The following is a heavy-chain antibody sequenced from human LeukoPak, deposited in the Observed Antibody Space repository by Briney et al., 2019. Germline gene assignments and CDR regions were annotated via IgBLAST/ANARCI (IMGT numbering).Heavy chain of an antibody. Sequence: SQTLSLTCTVSGGSISSGSYYWSWIRQPAGKGLEWIGRIYTSGSTNYNPSLKSRVTISVDTSKNQFSLKLSSVTAADTAVYYCAREGGYSYGFSYYYMDVWGKGTTVTISS. J-gene: IGHJ6*03. CDR2: IYTSGST. D-gene: IGHD5-18*01. CDR1: GGSISSGSYY. CDR3: AREGGYSYGFSYYYMDV. V-gene: IGHV4-61*02.